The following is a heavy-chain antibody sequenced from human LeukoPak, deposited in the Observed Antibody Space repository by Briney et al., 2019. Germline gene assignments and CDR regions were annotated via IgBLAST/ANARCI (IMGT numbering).Heavy chain of an antibody. CDR1: GGSISSYY. V-gene: IGHV4-4*07. Sequence: PSETLSLTCTVSGGSISSYYWSWIRQPAGKGLEWIGRIYTSGSTNYNPSLKSRVTMSVDTSKNQFSLKLSSVTAADTAVYYCARHKYSSGWPPEGAFDIWGQGTMVTVSS. CDR3: ARHKYSSGWPPEGAFDI. D-gene: IGHD6-19*01. J-gene: IGHJ3*02. CDR2: IYTSGST.